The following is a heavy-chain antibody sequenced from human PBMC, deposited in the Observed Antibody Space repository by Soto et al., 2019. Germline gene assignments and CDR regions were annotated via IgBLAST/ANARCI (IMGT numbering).Heavy chain of an antibody. V-gene: IGHV1-69*01. CDR2: IIPIFGTA. CDR3: ARSSWIQISFDY. CDR1: GGTFSSYA. J-gene: IGHJ4*02. D-gene: IGHD5-18*01. Sequence: QVQLVQSGAEVKKPGSSVKVSCKASGGTFSSYAISWVRQAPGQGLEWMGGIIPIFGTANYAQKFQGRVTITADESTSTAYMELRRLRSEDTAVYYSARSSWIQISFDYWGQGTLVTVSS.